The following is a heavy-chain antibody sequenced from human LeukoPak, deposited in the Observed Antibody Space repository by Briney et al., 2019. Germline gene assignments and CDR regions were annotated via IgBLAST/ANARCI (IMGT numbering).Heavy chain of an antibody. CDR3: TREDYYYASGR. D-gene: IGHD3-10*01. J-gene: IGHJ4*02. V-gene: IGHV3-11*04. CDR2: ISSGGDII. Sequence: GGSLRLSCVASGFTFTDHYMSWVRQAPGKGLEWVSYISSGGDIIYYADSVKGRFTISRDSAKNSLFLQMNSLRAEDTAVYYCTREDYYYASGRWAQGTLVTVSS. CDR1: GFTFTDHY.